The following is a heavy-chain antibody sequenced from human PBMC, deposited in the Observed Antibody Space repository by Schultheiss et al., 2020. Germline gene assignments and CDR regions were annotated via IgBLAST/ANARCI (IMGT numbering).Heavy chain of an antibody. D-gene: IGHD3-16*01. V-gene: IGHV4-39*01. CDR1: GGSISSYY. CDR3: ASRRSVSPWGSWYGMDV. CDR2: ICCGGAST. J-gene: IGHJ6*02. Sequence: GSLSLTCTVSGGSISSYYWGWIRQPPGKGLEWVGSICCGGASTYYNPPLKSRVTISIDTSKNQFSLKLSSVTAADTAVYYCASRRSVSPWGSWYGMDVWGQGTTVTVSS.